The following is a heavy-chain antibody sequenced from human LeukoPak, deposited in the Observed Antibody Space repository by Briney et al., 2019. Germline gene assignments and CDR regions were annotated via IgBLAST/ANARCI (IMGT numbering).Heavy chain of an antibody. CDR1: GFTFSSYW. V-gene: IGHV3-7*01. D-gene: IGHD3-10*01. CDR3: ARKLLIVRGDYMDV. J-gene: IGHJ6*03. CDR2: IKQDGSEK. Sequence: GGSLRLSCAASGFTFSSYWMSWVRQAPGKGLEWVSNIKQDGSEKYYVDSVKGRFTISRDNARNSLYLQMNSLKAEDTAVYYCARKLLIVRGDYMDVWGKGTTVTVSS.